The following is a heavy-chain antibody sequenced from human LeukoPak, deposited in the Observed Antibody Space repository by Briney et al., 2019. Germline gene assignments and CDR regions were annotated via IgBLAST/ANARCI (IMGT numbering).Heavy chain of an antibody. CDR3: ARDSSGWYTGGLDI. J-gene: IGHJ3*02. CDR2: IKTDGSST. V-gene: IGHV3-74*01. Sequence: GGSLRLSCAASGFSFSSYWMHWVRQAPGKGLVCVSRIKTDGSSTSYADSVKGRFTISRDNAKNTLYLQMNSLRAEDTAVYYCARDSSGWYTGGLDIWGQGTMVTVSS. CDR1: GFSFSSYW. D-gene: IGHD6-19*01.